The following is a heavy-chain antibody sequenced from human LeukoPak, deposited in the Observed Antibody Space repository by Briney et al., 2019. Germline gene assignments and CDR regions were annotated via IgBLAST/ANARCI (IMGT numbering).Heavy chain of an antibody. V-gene: IGHV4-34*01. CDR3: ARVYGGNFGDGAFDI. CDR2: INHSGST. Sequence: SETLSLTCAVYSGSFSGYYWSWIRQPPGKGLEWIGEINHSGSTNYNPSLKSRVTISVDTSKNQFSLKLSSVTAADTAVYYCARVYGGNFGDGAFDIWGQGTMVTVSS. CDR1: SGSFSGYY. D-gene: IGHD4-23*01. J-gene: IGHJ3*02.